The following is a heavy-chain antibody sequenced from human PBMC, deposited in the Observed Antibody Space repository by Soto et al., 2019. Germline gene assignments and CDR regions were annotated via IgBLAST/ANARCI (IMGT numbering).Heavy chain of an antibody. CDR1: GFTFSRYW. V-gene: IGHV3-74*01. CDR3: AREGVGYSYGNFDY. Sequence: GGSLRLSXVASGFTFSRYWMHWVRQAPGKGLVWVSRINSDGSSTFSADSVKGRFTISRDNAKNTLYLQMNSLRAEDTAVYYCAREGVGYSYGNFDYWGQGTLVTVSS. D-gene: IGHD5-18*01. CDR2: INSDGSST. J-gene: IGHJ4*02.